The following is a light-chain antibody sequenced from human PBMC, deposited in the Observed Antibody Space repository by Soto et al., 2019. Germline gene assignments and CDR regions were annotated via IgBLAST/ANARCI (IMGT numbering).Light chain of an antibody. Sequence: DIQMTQSPSTLSASVGDRVTITCRASQSISSWLAWYQKKPGKAPKFLIYDASSLESGVPSRFSGSGSGTEFTLTISRLQPDDFATYYCQQYNSYPWTFGQGTKVDIK. J-gene: IGKJ1*01. V-gene: IGKV1-5*01. CDR3: QQYNSYPWT. CDR1: QSISSW. CDR2: DAS.